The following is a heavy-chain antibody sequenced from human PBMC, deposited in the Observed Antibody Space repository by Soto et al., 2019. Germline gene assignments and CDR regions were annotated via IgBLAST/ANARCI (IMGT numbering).Heavy chain of an antibody. CDR3: ARPAGEPPLVGAFDI. CDR2: IWYDGSNK. CDR1: GFTFSSYG. V-gene: IGHV3-33*01. J-gene: IGHJ3*02. D-gene: IGHD3-16*01. Sequence: QVQLVESGGGVVQPGRSLRLSCAASGFTFSSYGMHWVRQAPGKGLEWVAVIWYDGSNKYYADSVKGRFTISRDNSKNTLYLQMNSLRAKDTAVYYCARPAGEPPLVGAFDIWGQGTMVNVSS.